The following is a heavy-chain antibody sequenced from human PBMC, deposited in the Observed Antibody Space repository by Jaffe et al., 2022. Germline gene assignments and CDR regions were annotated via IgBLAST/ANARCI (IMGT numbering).Heavy chain of an antibody. CDR3: ARPPLFNMYYFDY. Sequence: QLQLQESGPGLVKPSETLSLTCTVSGGSISSSSYYWGWIRQPPGKGLEWIGSIYYSGSTYYNPSLKSRVTISVDTSKNQFSLKLSSVTAADTAVYYCARPPLFNMYYFDYWGQGTLVTVSS. CDR2: IYYSGST. J-gene: IGHJ4*02. V-gene: IGHV4-39*01. D-gene: IGHD3-10*01. CDR1: GGSISSSSYY.